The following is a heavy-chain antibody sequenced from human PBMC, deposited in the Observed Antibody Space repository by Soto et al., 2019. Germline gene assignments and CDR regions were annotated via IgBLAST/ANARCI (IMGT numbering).Heavy chain of an antibody. CDR1: GFTFSSYW. Sequence: GGSLRLSCAASGFTFSSYWMHWVRQAPGKGLVWVSRINSDGSSTSYADSVEGRFTISRDNAKNTLYLQMNSLRAEDTAVYYCATPLLDYYDSSGYHKASDYWGQGTLVTVSS. J-gene: IGHJ4*02. CDR3: ATPLLDYYDSSGYHKASDY. V-gene: IGHV3-74*01. CDR2: INSDGSST. D-gene: IGHD3-22*01.